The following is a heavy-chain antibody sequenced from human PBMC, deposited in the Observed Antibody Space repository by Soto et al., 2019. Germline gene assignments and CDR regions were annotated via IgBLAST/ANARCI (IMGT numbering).Heavy chain of an antibody. J-gene: IGHJ6*02. Sequence: QVQLVESGGGLVQPGRSLRLSCVASGFTFGSHGMHWVRQAPGKGLEWVAVISYDETNEYYVDSVKGRFTISRDNSKSTLYLQVNRLRPEDTAVYKWAKDLRTPISGYGRDVWGQGATVSVSS. CDR3: AKDLRTPISGYGRDV. D-gene: IGHD1-26*01. CDR1: GFTFGSHG. CDR2: ISYDETNE. V-gene: IGHV3-30*18.